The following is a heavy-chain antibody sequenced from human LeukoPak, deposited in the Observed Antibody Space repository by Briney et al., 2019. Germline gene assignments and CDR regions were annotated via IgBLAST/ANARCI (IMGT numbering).Heavy chain of an antibody. Sequence: ASVKVSCKTSGYTFTDYYMHWVRQAPEQGLEWMGWINPNSGATNYAQKFQGRVTMTRDTSISTAYMELNSLRSDDTAVYYCARDDYGSGSYSYWGQGTLVTVSS. J-gene: IGHJ4*02. D-gene: IGHD3-10*01. CDR1: GYTFTDYY. CDR2: INPNSGAT. V-gene: IGHV1-2*02. CDR3: ARDDYGSGSYSY.